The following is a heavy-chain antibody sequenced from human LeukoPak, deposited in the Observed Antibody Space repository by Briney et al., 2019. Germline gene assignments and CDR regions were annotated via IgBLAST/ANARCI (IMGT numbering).Heavy chain of an antibody. Sequence: PGGSLRLSCAASGFIVTGDHMIWVRQPPGKGLEWIGEINHSGSTNYNPSLKSRVTISVDTSKNQFSLKLSSVTAADTAVYYCARGLSDGIVVVPAAIGYWGQGTLVTVSS. CDR1: GFIVTGDH. CDR2: INHSGST. V-gene: IGHV4-34*01. D-gene: IGHD2-2*02. CDR3: ARGLSDGIVVVPAAIGY. J-gene: IGHJ4*02.